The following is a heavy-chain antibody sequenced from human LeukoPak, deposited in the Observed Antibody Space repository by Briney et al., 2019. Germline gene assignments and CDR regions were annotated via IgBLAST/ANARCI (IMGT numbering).Heavy chain of an antibody. CDR3: AKDYQWLVRGAY. V-gene: IGHV3-23*01. CDR1: GFTFSNYA. Sequence: GGSLRLSCVASGFTFSNYALIWVRQAPGKGLEWVSAISGGGGNTYYADSVKGRFVISRDNSKNTLYLQMNSLRADDTAVYYCAKDYQWLVRGAYWGQGTLVTVSS. CDR2: ISGGGGNT. D-gene: IGHD6-19*01. J-gene: IGHJ4*02.